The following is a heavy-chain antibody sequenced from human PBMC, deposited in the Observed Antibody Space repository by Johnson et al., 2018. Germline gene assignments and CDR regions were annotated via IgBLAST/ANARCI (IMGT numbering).Heavy chain of an antibody. J-gene: IGHJ3*02. Sequence: VQLVESGGGLVQPGGSLELSCAASGFTFSGSAMHWVRPASGKGLEWVGRIRSKANSYATAYAASVKGRFTISRDESKHTAYLQMNSLKTEGTAVQYFSVLQWGAFDSWGQGTMVTVSS. D-gene: IGHD5-24*01. V-gene: IGHV3-73*01. CDR3: SVLQWGAFDS. CDR1: GFTFSGSA. CDR2: IRSKANSYAT.